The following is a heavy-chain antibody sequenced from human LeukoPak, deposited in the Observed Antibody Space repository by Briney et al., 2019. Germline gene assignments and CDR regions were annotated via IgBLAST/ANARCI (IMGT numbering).Heavy chain of an antibody. CDR1: GFTLSSYW. V-gene: IGHV3-74*01. D-gene: IGHD2-15*01. CDR3: ARDLSGYSDY. Sequence: GGSLRLSCAASGFTLSSYWLHWVRQAPGKGLVWVSRISGADGSITYYADSVRGRFTISRDTAKNTLYLEMNSLGAEDTAVYYCARDLSGYSDYWGQGTLVTVSS. J-gene: IGHJ4*02. CDR2: ISGADGSIT.